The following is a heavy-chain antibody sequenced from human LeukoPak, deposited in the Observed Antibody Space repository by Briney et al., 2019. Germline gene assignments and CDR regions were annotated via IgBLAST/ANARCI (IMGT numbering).Heavy chain of an antibody. CDR2: IRYDGNNR. Sequence: GGSLRLSCAASGFIFSSYGMHWVRQAPGKGLEWVAFIRYDGNNRYYTDSVKGRFTFSRDNSKQTLFLQMNSLRPEDTAVYYCARAPELEQDYWGQGTLVTVSS. V-gene: IGHV3-30*02. CDR1: GFIFSSYG. D-gene: IGHD1/OR15-1a*01. CDR3: ARAPELEQDY. J-gene: IGHJ4*02.